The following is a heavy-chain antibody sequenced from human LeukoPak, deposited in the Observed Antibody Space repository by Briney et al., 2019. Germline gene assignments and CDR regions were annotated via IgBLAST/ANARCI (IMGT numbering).Heavy chain of an antibody. CDR1: GGSISSGDYY. CDR3: ASRFIAAAGHFDY. V-gene: IGHV4-30-4*01. Sequence: SQTLSLTCTVSGGSISSGDYYGSWIRQPPGKGLEWIGYIYYSGSTYYNPSLKSRVTISVDTSKNQFSLKLSSVTAADTAVYYCASRFIAAAGHFDYWGQGTLVTVSS. D-gene: IGHD6-13*01. CDR2: IYYSGST. J-gene: IGHJ4*02.